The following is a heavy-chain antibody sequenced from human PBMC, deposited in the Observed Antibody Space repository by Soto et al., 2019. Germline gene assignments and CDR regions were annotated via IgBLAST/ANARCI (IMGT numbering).Heavy chain of an antibody. Sequence: SETLSLTCTVSGGSISSSSYYWGWIRQPPGKGLEWIGYIYYSGSTYYNPSLKSRVTISVDTSKNQFSLKLSSVTAADTAVYYCARPRYRSHSSGGYWYFDLWGRGTLVTVSS. CDR3: ARPRYRSHSSGGYWYFDL. CDR1: GGSISSSSYY. V-gene: IGHV4-39*01. CDR2: IYYSGST. J-gene: IGHJ2*01. D-gene: IGHD6-19*01.